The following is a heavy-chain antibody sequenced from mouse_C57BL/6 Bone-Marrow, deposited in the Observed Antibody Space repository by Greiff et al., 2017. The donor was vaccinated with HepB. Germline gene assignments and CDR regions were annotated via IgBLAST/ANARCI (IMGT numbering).Heavy chain of an antibody. CDR2: IYPRSGNT. J-gene: IGHJ1*03. CDR1: GYTFTSYG. V-gene: IGHV1-81*01. CDR3: ARWGYGSREGYFDV. D-gene: IGHD1-1*01. Sequence: VKLQESGAELARPGASVKLSCKASGYTFTSYGISWVKQRTGQGLEWIGEIYPRSGNTYYNEKFKGKATLTADKSSSTAYMELRSLTSEDSAVYFCARWGYGSREGYFDVWGTGTTVTVSS.